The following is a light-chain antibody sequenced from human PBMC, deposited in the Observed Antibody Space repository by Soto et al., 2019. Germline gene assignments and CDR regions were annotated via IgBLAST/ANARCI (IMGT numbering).Light chain of an antibody. V-gene: IGKV3-20*01. CDR2: GAS. CDR1: QSVSSSY. CDR3: QQYGSSV. J-gene: IGKJ3*01. Sequence: EIVLTQSPGTLSLSPGERATLSCRASQSVSSSYLAWYQQKPGQAPSLLIYGASSRATGIPDRFSGSGSGTDFTLTISRLEPEDFALYYWQQYGSSVFGPGTKVDIK.